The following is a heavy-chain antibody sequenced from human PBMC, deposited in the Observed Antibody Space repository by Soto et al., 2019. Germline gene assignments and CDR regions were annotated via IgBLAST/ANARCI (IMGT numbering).Heavy chain of an antibody. CDR3: ARDRLGYTTSHFLDY. V-gene: IGHV3-33*01. CDR1: GFSFSSYG. CDR2: IWYDGSQK. D-gene: IGHD2-2*01. Sequence: QVQLVESGGGVVQPGRSLRLSCAASGFSFSSYGMHWVRQAPGKGLEWVAVIWYDGSQKYLEASVKGRFTISRDNSKNTLFLQMNSLRAEDTAVYFCARDRLGYTTSHFLDYWGQGTLVAVSS. J-gene: IGHJ4*02.